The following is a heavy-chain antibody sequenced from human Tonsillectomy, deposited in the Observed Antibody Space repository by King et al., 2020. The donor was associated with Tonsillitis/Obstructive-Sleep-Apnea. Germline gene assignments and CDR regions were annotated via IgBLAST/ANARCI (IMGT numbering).Heavy chain of an antibody. D-gene: IGHD3-3*01. CDR1: GGSISSYY. V-gene: IGHV4-59*08. Sequence: VQLQESGPGLVKPSETLSLTCTVSGGSISSYYWSWIRPPPGKGLEWIGYIYYSGSTNYNPSLKGRVTISVDTSKDQFSLKLSSVTAADTAVYYCARLADFWSGYLDYWGQGTLVTVSS. CDR3: ARLADFWSGYLDY. CDR2: IYYSGST. J-gene: IGHJ4*02.